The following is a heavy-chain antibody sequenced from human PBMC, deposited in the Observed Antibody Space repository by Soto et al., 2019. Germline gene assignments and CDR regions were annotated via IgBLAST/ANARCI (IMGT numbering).Heavy chain of an antibody. CDR1: GGSISSYY. D-gene: IGHD7-27*01. V-gene: IGHV4-59*01. Sequence: QVQLQESGPGLVKPSETLSLTCTVSGGSISSYYWSWIRQPPGKGLEWIGYIYYSGSTDYDPSLKSRVTISVATAKTQFSLKLSSVTAADTAVYYCARRWGTYFDFWGQGTLVTVSS. CDR2: IYYSGST. CDR3: ARRWGTYFDF. J-gene: IGHJ4*02.